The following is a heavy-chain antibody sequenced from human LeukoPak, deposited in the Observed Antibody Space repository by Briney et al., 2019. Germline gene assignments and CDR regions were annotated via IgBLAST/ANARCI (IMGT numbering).Heavy chain of an antibody. CDR1: GGTFSNYY. CDR3: AREAGGSYSPVDY. V-gene: IGHV4-34*01. Sequence: SETLSLTCSVYGGTFSNYYWTWIRQPPGKGLEWIGEINHSGSTNYNPSLKSRVTMSVDTSKNQFSLKLSSVTAADTAVYYCAREAGGSYSPVDYWGQGTLVTVSS. CDR2: INHSGST. D-gene: IGHD1-26*01. J-gene: IGHJ4*02.